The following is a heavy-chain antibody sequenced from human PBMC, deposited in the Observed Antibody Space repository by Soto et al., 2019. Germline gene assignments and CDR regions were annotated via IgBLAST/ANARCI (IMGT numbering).Heavy chain of an antibody. CDR2: IWYDGSNK. Sequence: GGSLRLSCAASGFTFSSYGMHWVRQAPGKGLEWVAVIWYDGSNKYYADSVKGRFTISRDNSKNTLYLQMNSLRAEDTAVYYCASEEAGTGNYFDYWGQGTLVTVSS. J-gene: IGHJ4*02. CDR3: ASEEAGTGNYFDY. D-gene: IGHD6-13*01. CDR1: GFTFSSYG. V-gene: IGHV3-33*01.